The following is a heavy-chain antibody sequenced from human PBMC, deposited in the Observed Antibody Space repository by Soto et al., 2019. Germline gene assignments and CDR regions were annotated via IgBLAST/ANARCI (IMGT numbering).Heavy chain of an antibody. CDR2: IYATGTT. J-gene: IGHJ5*02. CDR3: VRDGRKTLRDWLET. CDR1: GASISGFY. Sequence: SETLSLPCTVSGASISGFYWSWIRKSAGKGLEWIGRIYATGTTDYNASLKSRVMMSVDTSKKQFSLKLRSVTAADTAVYYCVRDGRKTLRDWLETWGQGISVTVSS. V-gene: IGHV4-4*07.